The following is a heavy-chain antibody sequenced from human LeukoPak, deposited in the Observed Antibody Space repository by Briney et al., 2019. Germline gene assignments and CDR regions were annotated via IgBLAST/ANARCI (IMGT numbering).Heavy chain of an antibody. D-gene: IGHD3-22*01. CDR1: GGSFSGYY. Sequence: PSETLSLTRAVYGGSFSGYYWSWIRQPPGKGLEWIGEINHSGSTNYNPSLKSRVTISVDTSKNQFSLKLSSVTAADTAVYYCARGRDYYDSSGYSYNWFDPWGQGTLVTVSS. J-gene: IGHJ5*02. CDR2: INHSGST. V-gene: IGHV4-34*01. CDR3: ARGRDYYDSSGYSYNWFDP.